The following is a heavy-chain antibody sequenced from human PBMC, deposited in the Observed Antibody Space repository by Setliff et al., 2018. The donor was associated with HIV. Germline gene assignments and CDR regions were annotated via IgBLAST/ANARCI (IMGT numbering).Heavy chain of an antibody. J-gene: IGHJ6*04. Sequence: PGESLKISCAASGFTVSSNYMNWVRQSPGKGLEWVSVIYSGGSIYYADSVKGRFTISRDNSKNTLYLQMNSLRAEDTAVYYCASDTSSPYKMDAWGKGTTVTVSS. D-gene: IGHD2-2*01. CDR3: ASDTSSPYKMDA. V-gene: IGHV3-53*01. CDR2: IYSGGSI. CDR1: GFTVSSNY.